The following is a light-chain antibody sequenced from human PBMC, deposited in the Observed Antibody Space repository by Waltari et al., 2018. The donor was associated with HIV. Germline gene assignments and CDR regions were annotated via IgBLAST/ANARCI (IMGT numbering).Light chain of an antibody. V-gene: IGLV3-1*01. J-gene: IGLJ3*02. CDR2: QDN. CDR3: QAWGSTTSGV. Sequence: SYEVPQPPSVAGSPGQTATIPRSGYEVGDTYPRWYQQKPGQSPLLVIYQDNKRPAGIPKRFSGSSSGHTATLTISGTLPMDEADYYCQAWGSTTSGVFGRGTRLTVL. CDR1: EVGDTY.